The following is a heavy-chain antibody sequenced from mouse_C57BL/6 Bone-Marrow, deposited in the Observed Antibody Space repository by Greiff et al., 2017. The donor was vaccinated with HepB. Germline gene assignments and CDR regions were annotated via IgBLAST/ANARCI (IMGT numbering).Heavy chain of an antibody. J-gene: IGHJ3*01. Sequence: VQLKESGAELVRPGASVKLSCTASGFNIKDDYMHWVKQRPEQGLEWIGWIDPENGDTEYASKFQGKATITADTSSNTAYLQLSSLTSEDTAVYYCTTDYGSSSHWGQGTLVTVSA. CDR2: IDPENGDT. CDR3: TTDYGSSSH. V-gene: IGHV14-4*01. CDR1: GFNIKDDY. D-gene: IGHD1-1*01.